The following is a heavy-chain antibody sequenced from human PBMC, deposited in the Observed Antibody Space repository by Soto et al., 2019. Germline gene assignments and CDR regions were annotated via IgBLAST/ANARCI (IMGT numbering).Heavy chain of an antibody. Sequence: QVHLAESGGGVVQPGTSLRLSCAASGFPFDRYAMHWVRQAPGKGLEWVAAMWYDGSNTYYGESVKGRFLISRDNSKNTVYLEMNSLRAAYTAVYFCAKGRIAVAAGAFDSWGPGTRVIVSS. J-gene: IGHJ3*01. CDR1: GFPFDRYA. V-gene: IGHV3-33*03. CDR3: AKGRIAVAAGAFDS. CDR2: MWYDGSNT. D-gene: IGHD6-19*01.